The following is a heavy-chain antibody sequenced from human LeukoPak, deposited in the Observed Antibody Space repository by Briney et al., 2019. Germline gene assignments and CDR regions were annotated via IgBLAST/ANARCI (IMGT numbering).Heavy chain of an antibody. CDR2: IIPILGIA. V-gene: IGHV1-69*04. Sequence: PVKVSCKASGGTLSSYTISWVRQAPGQGLEWMGRIIPILGIANYAQKFQGRVTITAEKSTSTAYMELSSLRSEDTAVYYCARDRRCSGGSCYSEHYYYGMDVWGQGTTVTVSS. CDR3: ARDRRCSGGSCYSEHYYYGMDV. J-gene: IGHJ6*02. CDR1: GGTLSSYT. D-gene: IGHD2-15*01.